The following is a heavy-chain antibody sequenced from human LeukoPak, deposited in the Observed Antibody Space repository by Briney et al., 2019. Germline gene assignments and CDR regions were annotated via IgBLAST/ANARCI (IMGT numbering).Heavy chain of an antibody. CDR1: GFTFDDYG. Sequence: GGSLRLSCAASGFTFDDYGMSWVRQAPGKGLEWVSGINWNGGGTGYADSVKGRFTISRDNAKNSLYLQMNSLRAEDTALYYCARDVEVAAILGNYFDYWGQGTLVTVSS. CDR2: INWNGGGT. V-gene: IGHV3-20*04. CDR3: ARDVEVAAILGNYFDY. J-gene: IGHJ4*02. D-gene: IGHD2-15*01.